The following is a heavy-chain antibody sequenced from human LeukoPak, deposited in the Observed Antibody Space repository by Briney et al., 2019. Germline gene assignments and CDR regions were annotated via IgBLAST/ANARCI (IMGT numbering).Heavy chain of an antibody. CDR3: AKDYGDPFDY. CDR2: ISRSGDNT. D-gene: IGHD4-17*01. Sequence: GGSLRLSCAASGFTFSSYAMSWVRQAPGKRLEWVSTISRSGDNTYYVDSVKGRFTISRDNSKNTLYLQMNSLRAEDTAVYYCAKDYGDPFDYWGQGTLVTVSS. CDR1: GFTFSSYA. J-gene: IGHJ4*02. V-gene: IGHV3-23*01.